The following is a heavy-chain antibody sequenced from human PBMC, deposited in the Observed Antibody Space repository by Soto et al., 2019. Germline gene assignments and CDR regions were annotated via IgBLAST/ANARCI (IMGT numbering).Heavy chain of an antibody. J-gene: IGHJ4*02. CDR2: IYSGGKT. CDR3: ARVAGHGSGWYAFDY. Sequence: EVQLVESGGGLVQPGGSLRLSCAASGFTVSSNYMSWVRQAPGKGLEWVSIIYSGGKTYHADSVQGRFTISRDTSKNTLYLQMNSLRAEDTAVYYCARVAGHGSGWYAFDYWGQGTLVTVSS. V-gene: IGHV3-66*01. D-gene: IGHD6-19*01. CDR1: GFTVSSNY.